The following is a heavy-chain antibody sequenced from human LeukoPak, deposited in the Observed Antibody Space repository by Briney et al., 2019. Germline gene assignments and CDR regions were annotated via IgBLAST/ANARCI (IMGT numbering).Heavy chain of an antibody. V-gene: IGHV4-39*06. CDR2: ISYSGST. Sequence: SETLSLTCTVSGDSISSNSYYWGWIRQPPGKGLEWIGSISYSGSTYYNPSLKSRVTISVDTSKNQFALKLSSVTAADTAVYYCARGEWSTPYTPPRYWGEGTLVTVST. CDR3: ARGEWSTPYTPPRY. J-gene: IGHJ4*02. CDR1: GDSISSNSYY. D-gene: IGHD2-8*01.